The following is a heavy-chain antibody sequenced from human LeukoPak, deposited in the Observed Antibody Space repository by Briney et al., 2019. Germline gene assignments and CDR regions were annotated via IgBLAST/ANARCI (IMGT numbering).Heavy chain of an antibody. Sequence: PGGSLRLSCAASGSTFSSYAMSWGRQAAGKGMEWVSAISGSGASTYYADTVKGRFTISTDNSKNTLYLQMNRLRAEDTAVYYCAKGGVRFWSGYGPMNAFDIWGQGTRVTVSS. J-gene: IGHJ3*02. D-gene: IGHD3-3*01. CDR1: GSTFSSYA. CDR2: ISGSGAST. CDR3: AKGGVRFWSGYGPMNAFDI. V-gene: IGHV3-23*01.